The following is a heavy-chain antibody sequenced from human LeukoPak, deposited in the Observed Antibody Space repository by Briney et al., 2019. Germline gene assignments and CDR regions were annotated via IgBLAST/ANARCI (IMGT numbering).Heavy chain of an antibody. D-gene: IGHD3-10*01. V-gene: IGHV3-30-3*01. J-gene: IGHJ6*02. Sequence: PGRSLRLSCAASGFTFSSYAMHWVRQAPGKGLEWVAVISYDGCNKYYADSVKGRFTISRDNSKNTLYLQMNSLRAEDTAVYYCARVGVDPDYYGMDVWGQGTTVTVSS. CDR3: ARVGVDPDYYGMDV. CDR2: ISYDGCNK. CDR1: GFTFSSYA.